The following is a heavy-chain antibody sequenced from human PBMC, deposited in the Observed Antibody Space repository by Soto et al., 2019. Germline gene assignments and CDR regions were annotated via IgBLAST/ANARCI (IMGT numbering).Heavy chain of an antibody. CDR1: GFTFSDYT. V-gene: IGHV3-23*03. J-gene: IGHJ4*02. Sequence: EVQLLEPGGGLVQPGGSLTLSCAASGFTFSDYTMTWVRQAPGKVLECISVILSDYNTYYAGSVRGRFTISRDNSKNTLYLEMNSLRAEDTAVYYCARRTSGYFGYWGQGALVTVSS. CDR2: ILSDYNT. D-gene: IGHD6-19*01. CDR3: ARRTSGYFGY.